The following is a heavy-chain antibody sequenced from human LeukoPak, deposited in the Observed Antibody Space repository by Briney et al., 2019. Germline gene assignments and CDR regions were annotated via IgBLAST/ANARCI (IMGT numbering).Heavy chain of an antibody. V-gene: IGHV4-34*01. CDR3: ARGDYCSGGSCYTGWFDP. D-gene: IGHD2-15*01. J-gene: IGHJ5*02. CDR2: INHSGST. CDR1: GGSFSGYY. Sequence: SETLSLTCAVYGGSFSGYYWSWIRQPPGKGLEWIGEINHSGSTNYNPSLKSRVTISVDTSKNQFSLKLSSVTAADTAVYYCARGDYCSGGSCYTGWFDPWGQGTLVTVSS.